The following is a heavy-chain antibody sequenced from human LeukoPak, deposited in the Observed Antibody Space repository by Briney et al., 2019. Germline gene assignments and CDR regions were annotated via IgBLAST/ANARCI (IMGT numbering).Heavy chain of an antibody. CDR1: GGSMSSGSYY. V-gene: IGHV4-61*02. D-gene: IGHD5-24*01. CDR2: IYTSGST. CDR3: ARDESDGYKLGAYAFDI. Sequence: SQTLSLTCTVSGGSMSSGSYYWSGIRQPAGKGLEWIGRIYTSGSTNYNPSLKSRVTISVDTSKNQFSLKLSSVTAADTAVYYCARDESDGYKLGAYAFDIWDQGTMVTVSS. J-gene: IGHJ3*02.